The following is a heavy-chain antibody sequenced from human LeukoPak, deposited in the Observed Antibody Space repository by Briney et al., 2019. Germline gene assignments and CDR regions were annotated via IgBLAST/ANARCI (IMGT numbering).Heavy chain of an antibody. V-gene: IGHV3-7*01. CDR2: IKQDGSEK. J-gene: IGHJ6*04. CDR1: GFTFSSYW. D-gene: IGHD6-13*01. Sequence: PGGSLRLSCAASGFTFSSYWMSWVRQAPGKGLEWVANIKQDGSEKYYVDSVKGRFTISRDNAKNSLYLQMNSLRAEDTAVYYCARDRYSSSWYPKDVWGKGTTVIVSS. CDR3: ARDRYSSSWYPKDV.